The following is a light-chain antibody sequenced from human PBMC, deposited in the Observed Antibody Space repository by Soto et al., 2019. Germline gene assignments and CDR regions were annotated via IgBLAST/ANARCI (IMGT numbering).Light chain of an antibody. Sequence: EIVMAQSPATLSVSPGEGATVSCRAGQSVGSDLAWYQQKPGQAPRLLIYDASNRATGIPARFSGGGSGTDFTLTIDNLEPEDFAIYYCQQRSNWPPITFGQGTRLEIK. CDR2: DAS. V-gene: IGKV3-11*01. CDR3: QQRSNWPPIT. CDR1: QSVGSD. J-gene: IGKJ5*01.